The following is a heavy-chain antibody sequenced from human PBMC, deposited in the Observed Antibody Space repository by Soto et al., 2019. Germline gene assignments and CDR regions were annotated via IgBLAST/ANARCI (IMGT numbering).Heavy chain of an antibody. CDR3: ARGIAAAGESYYYYGMDI. V-gene: IGHV1-46*01. D-gene: IGHD6-13*01. CDR2: INPSGGST. J-gene: IGHJ6*02. CDR1: GYTFTSYY. Sequence: ASVKVSCKASGYTFTSYYMHWVRQAPGQGLEWMGIINPSGGSTSYAQKFQGRVTMTRDTSTSTVYMELSSLRSEDTAVYYCARGIAAAGESYYYYGMDIWGQGTTVTVSS.